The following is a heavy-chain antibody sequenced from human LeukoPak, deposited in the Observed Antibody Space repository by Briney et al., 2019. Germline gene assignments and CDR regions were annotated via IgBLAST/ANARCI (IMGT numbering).Heavy chain of an antibody. J-gene: IGHJ5*02. D-gene: IGHD2-21*01. V-gene: IGHV3-11*04. CDR1: GFTFSDYY. CDR2: ISSSGSTI. Sequence: GGSLRLSCAASGFTFSDYYMSWIRQAPGKGLEWVSYISSSGSTIYYADSVKGRFTISRDNAKNSLYLQMNSLRGEVTAVYDCARAFSGCGGDCYWLDPWGQGTLVTVSS. CDR3: ARAFSGCGGDCYWLDP.